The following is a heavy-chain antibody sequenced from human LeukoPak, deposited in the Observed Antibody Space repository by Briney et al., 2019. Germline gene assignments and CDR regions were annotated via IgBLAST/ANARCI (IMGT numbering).Heavy chain of an antibody. J-gene: IGHJ4*02. CDR1: GFTFSHYW. D-gene: IGHD2-2*01. CDR3: ARVGHCSSTACFIDY. Sequence: PGGSLRLSCAASGFTFSHYWMHWVRQAPGKGLVWVSRIESDGGSTDYADSLKGRFTISRDNAKNTLYLEMNSLRAEDTAVYYCARVGHCSSTACFIDYWGQATLVTVSS. CDR2: IESDGGST. V-gene: IGHV3-74*01.